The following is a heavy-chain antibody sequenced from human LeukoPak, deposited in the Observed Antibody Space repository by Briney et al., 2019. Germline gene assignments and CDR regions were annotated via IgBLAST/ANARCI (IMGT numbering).Heavy chain of an antibody. Sequence: ASVEVSCKASGYTFTTYDINWVRQATGQGLEWMGWMNPNSGNTGYTQEFQGRVTMTRNTSISTAYMELSSLRSEDTAVYYCARGRGSGHKENWFDPWGQGTLVTVSS. CDR2: MNPNSGNT. J-gene: IGHJ5*02. CDR1: GYTFTTYD. V-gene: IGHV1-8*01. D-gene: IGHD6-19*01. CDR3: ARGRGSGHKENWFDP.